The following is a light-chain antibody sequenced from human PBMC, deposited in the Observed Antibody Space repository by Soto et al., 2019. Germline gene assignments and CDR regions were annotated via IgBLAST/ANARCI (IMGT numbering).Light chain of an antibody. J-gene: IGLJ1*01. CDR1: SSDVGGYTY. Sequence: QSVLTQPASMSGSPGQSITISCTGTSSDVGGYTYVSWYQQRPGKAPKLIIFEVVNRPSGVSNRFSGSKSGNTASLTISGLQAEDGADYYCTSYTSSSTYVFGTGTKLTVL. V-gene: IGLV2-14*01. CDR3: TSYTSSSTYV. CDR2: EVV.